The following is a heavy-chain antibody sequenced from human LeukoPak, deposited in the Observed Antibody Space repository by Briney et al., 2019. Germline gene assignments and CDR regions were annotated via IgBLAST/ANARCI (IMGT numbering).Heavy chain of an antibody. CDR2: INPNSGGT. CDR3: ARVFWADCSGGSCLDYYHYYMDV. J-gene: IGHJ6*03. D-gene: IGHD2-15*01. CDR1: GYTFTDYY. V-gene: IGHV1-2*06. Sequence: ASVKVSCKASGYTFTDYYMHWVRQAPGQGLEWMGRINPNSGGTSYAQEFQGRVTMTRDTSISTAYMELSRLRSDDTAVYYCARVFWADCSGGSCLDYYHYYMDVWGKGTTVTVSS.